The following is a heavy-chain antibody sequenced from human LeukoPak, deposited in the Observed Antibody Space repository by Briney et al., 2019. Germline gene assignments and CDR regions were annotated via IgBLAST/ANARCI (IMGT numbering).Heavy chain of an antibody. CDR3: VRARPVSGYGMDV. V-gene: IGHV4-39*01. J-gene: IGHJ6*02. CDR2: IYYSGST. D-gene: IGHD3-10*01. Sequence: SETQSLTCSLGGDSNYKCSYAWPWIRQPPGKGLEWIGSIYYSGSTYYNPSLKSQVRISVDTSKAQFSLKLNSVTAADMAVCSYVRARPVSGYGMDVWGQGTMVTVSS. CDR1: GDSNYKCSYA.